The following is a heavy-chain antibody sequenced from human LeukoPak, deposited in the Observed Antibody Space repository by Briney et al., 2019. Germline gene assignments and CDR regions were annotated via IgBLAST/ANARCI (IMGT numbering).Heavy chain of an antibody. J-gene: IGHJ5*02. CDR2: INPNSGGT. CDR1: GYTFTGYY. CDR3: AREYSSSLDWFDP. D-gene: IGHD6-6*01. V-gene: IGHV1-2*02. Sequence: ASVKVSCKASGYTFTGYYMHWVRQAPGQGLEWMGWINPNSGGTNYAQKFQGRVTMTRDTPISTAYMELSRLRSDDTAVYYCAREYSSSLDWFDPWGQGTLVTVSS.